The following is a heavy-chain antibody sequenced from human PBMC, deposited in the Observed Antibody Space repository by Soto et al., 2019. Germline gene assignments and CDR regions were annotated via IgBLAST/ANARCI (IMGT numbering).Heavy chain of an antibody. CDR2: ISAYNGNT. Sequence: VASVKVSCKASGYTFTSYGISWVRQAPGQGLEWMGWISAYNGNTNYAQKLQDRVTMTTDTSTSTAYMELRSLRSDDTAVYYCARTESLEWLNNWFDPWGQGTLVTVSS. D-gene: IGHD3-3*01. V-gene: IGHV1-18*01. CDR1: GYTFTSYG. CDR3: ARTESLEWLNNWFDP. J-gene: IGHJ5*02.